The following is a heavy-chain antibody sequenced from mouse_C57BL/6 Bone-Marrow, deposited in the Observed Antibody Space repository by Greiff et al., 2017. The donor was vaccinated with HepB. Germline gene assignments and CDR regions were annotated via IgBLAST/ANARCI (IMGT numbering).Heavy chain of an antibody. J-gene: IGHJ3*01. CDR1: GYAFTNYL. D-gene: IGHD2-1*01. Sequence: QVQLQQSGAELVRPGTSVKVSCKASGYAFTNYLIEWVKQRPGQGLEWIGVINPGSGGTNYNEKFKGKATLTADKSSSTAYMQLSSLTSEDSAVYFCAREGQPWGNFAYWGQGTLVTVSA. CDR2: INPGSGGT. V-gene: IGHV1-54*01. CDR3: AREGQPWGNFAY.